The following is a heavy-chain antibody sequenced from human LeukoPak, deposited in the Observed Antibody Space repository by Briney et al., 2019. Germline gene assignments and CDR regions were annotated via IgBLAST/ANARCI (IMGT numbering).Heavy chain of an antibody. D-gene: IGHD5-24*01. CDR2: ISSGSDTI. CDR1: GFTFAIYG. CDR3: ARATRNGYDY. V-gene: IGHV3-48*04. Sequence: GGSLRLSCAASGFTFAIYGMNWVRQAPGKGPEWVSYISSGSDTIYYADSAKGRFTMSRGNAKNSLFLQMNSLRAEDTAVYSCARATRNGYDYWGQGTLVAVSS. J-gene: IGHJ4*02.